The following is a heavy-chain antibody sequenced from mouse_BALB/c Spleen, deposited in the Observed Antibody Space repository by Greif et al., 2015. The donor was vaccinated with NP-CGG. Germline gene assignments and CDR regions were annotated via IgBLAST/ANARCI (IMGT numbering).Heavy chain of an antibody. D-gene: IGHD4-1*01. CDR1: GYTFTDYY. J-gene: IGHJ4*01. Sequence: QVQLQQFGPELVKPGASVKISCKASGYTFTDYYINWVNQKPGQGLEWIGWIYPGSGNTKYNEKFKGRATLTVDTSSSTAYMQFSSLTSEDTAVYFCARRTGTEAMDYWGQGTSVTVSS. CDR2: IYPGSGNT. CDR3: ARRTGTEAMDY. V-gene: IGHV1-84*02.